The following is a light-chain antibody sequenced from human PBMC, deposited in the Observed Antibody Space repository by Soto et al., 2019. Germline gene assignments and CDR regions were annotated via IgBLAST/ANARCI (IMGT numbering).Light chain of an antibody. CDR3: QQYGSSPWT. CDR2: GTS. CDR1: QSLSSTS. Sequence: EIVLTQSPGTLSLSRGSRAALTCRASQSLSSTSVAWYQQKRGLAPRLLVYGTSTRATGIPDRFSGRGSGTDFTLTISGLESADSAVYFCQQYGSSPWTFGQGTKVEIK. J-gene: IGKJ1*01. V-gene: IGKV3-20*01.